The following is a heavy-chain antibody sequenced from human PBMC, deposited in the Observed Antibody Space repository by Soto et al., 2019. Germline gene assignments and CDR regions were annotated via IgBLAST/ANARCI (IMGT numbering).Heavy chain of an antibody. D-gene: IGHD2-2*01. Sequence: EVHLLESGGGLVQPGGSLRLSCAASGFTFSSYVMGWVRQAPGKGLDWVSTISDNVGSTYYADSVKGRFTISRDNSKNTLYLQMNSLRAEDTAVYYCTALGFCSSASCSPAYLGQGTLVTVSS. V-gene: IGHV3-23*01. J-gene: IGHJ4*02. CDR2: ISDNVGST. CDR1: GFTFSSYV. CDR3: TALGFCSSASCSPAY.